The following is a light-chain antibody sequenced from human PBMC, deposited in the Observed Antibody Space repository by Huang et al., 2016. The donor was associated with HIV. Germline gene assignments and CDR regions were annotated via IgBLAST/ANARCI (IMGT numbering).Light chain of an antibody. CDR3: QQLNSFL. Sequence: IQLTQSPSSLSASVGDRVRISCRASQDISNYLAWYQQRPGKAPKRLIYAASTLQSGVPSRFSGSGSGTVFALTISNLQPEDFATYYCQQLNSFLFGPGTKVDIK. V-gene: IGKV1-9*01. J-gene: IGKJ3*01. CDR2: AAS. CDR1: QDISNY.